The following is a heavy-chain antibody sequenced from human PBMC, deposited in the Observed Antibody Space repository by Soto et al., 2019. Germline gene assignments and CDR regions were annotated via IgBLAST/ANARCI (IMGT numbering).Heavy chain of an antibody. V-gene: IGHV3-30*18. CDR2: ISYEGTNK. Sequence: QVQLVESGGGVVQPGRSMRLACAASGFTFSSYGMRWVRHAPGKGLEWVSVISYEGTNKYYADSVKGRFTISRATYKNTLYMQMNSLRAEDAAVYYCAKDASGTYYDILTGYYHPYSDYYYGMEVWGQGTTVTVSS. J-gene: IGHJ6*02. CDR3: AKDASGTYYDILTGYYHPYSDYYYGMEV. D-gene: IGHD3-9*01. CDR1: GFTFSSYG.